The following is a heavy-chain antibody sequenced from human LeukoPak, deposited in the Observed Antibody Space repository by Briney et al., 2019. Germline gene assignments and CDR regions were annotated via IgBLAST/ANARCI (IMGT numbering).Heavy chain of an antibody. CDR2: ISSSGSTI. CDR3: ARDEYGFGDGYNSGYYFDY. D-gene: IGHD5-24*01. V-gene: IGHV3-11*01. J-gene: IGHJ4*02. Sequence: PGGSLRLSCAASGFTFSDYYMSWIRQAPGKGLEWVSYISSSGSTIYYADSVKGRFTISRDNSKNSLYLQMNSLRAEDTAVYYCARDEYGFGDGYNSGYYFDYWGQGTLVTVSS. CDR1: GFTFSDYY.